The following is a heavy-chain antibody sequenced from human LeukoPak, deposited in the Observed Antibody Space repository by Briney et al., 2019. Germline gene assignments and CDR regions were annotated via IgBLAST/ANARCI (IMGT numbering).Heavy chain of an antibody. CDR1: GFTFSSYA. J-gene: IGHJ4*02. CDR2: ISYDGSNK. CDR3: ARDPSGTRPGFDY. V-gene: IGHV3-30*04. D-gene: IGHD1-1*01. Sequence: GGSLRLSCAASGFTFSSYAMHWVRQAPGKGLGWVSFISYDGSNKYYAASVKGRFTIPRDNSKKTLYLQMNSLRDEEPAVYYCARDPSGTRPGFDYWGQRTLVTVPS.